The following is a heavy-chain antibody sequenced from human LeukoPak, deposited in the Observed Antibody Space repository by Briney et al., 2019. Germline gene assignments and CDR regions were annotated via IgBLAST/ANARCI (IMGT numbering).Heavy chain of an antibody. Sequence: SETLSLTCAVSGGSISSGGYSWSWIRQPPGKGLEWIGYIYYSGSTYYNPSLKSRVTISVDTSKNQFSLKLSSVTAADTAVYYCARAEALAYCGGDCYSAKGGWFDPWGQGTLVTVSS. CDR2: IYYSGST. D-gene: IGHD2-21*02. V-gene: IGHV4-30-4*07. CDR1: GGSISSGGYS. J-gene: IGHJ5*02. CDR3: ARAEALAYCGGDCYSAKGGWFDP.